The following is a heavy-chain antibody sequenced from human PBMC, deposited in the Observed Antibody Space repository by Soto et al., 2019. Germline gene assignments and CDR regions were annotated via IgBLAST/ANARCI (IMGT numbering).Heavy chain of an antibody. CDR3: ARAYNWNDGGYYYYGMDV. J-gene: IGHJ6*02. CDR2: IIPIFGTA. Sequence: GASAKVSCKASGGTFSSYAISWVRQAPGQGLEWMGGIIPIFGTANYAQKFQGRVTITADKSTSTAYMELSSLRSEDTAVYYCARAYNWNDGGYYYYGMDVWGQGTTVTVSS. D-gene: IGHD1-20*01. CDR1: GGTFSSYA. V-gene: IGHV1-69*06.